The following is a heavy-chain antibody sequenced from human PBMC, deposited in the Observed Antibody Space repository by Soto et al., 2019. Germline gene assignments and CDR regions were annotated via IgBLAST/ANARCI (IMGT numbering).Heavy chain of an antibody. V-gene: IGHV3-64D*08. CDR2: ISSNGGST. Sequence: PGGSLRLSCSASGFTFSSYAMHWVRQAPGKGLEYVSAISSNGGSTYYADSVKGRFTISRDNSKNTLYLQMSSLRAEDTAVYYCVKDDGYCSGGSCYQLEYFQHWGQGTLVTVSS. J-gene: IGHJ1*01. CDR1: GFTFSSYA. CDR3: VKDDGYCSGGSCYQLEYFQH. D-gene: IGHD2-15*01.